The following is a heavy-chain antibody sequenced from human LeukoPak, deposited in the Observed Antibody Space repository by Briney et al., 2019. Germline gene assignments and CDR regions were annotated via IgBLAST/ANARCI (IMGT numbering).Heavy chain of an antibody. J-gene: IGHJ4*02. CDR2: IYHSGST. D-gene: IGHD5-18*01. V-gene: IGHV4-38-2*02. CDR3: AREDTAMPMGFDY. CDR1: GYSISSGYY. Sequence: SETLSLTCTVSGYSISSGYYWGWIRQPPGKGLEWIGSIYHSGSTYYNPSLKSRVTISVDTSKNQFSLKLSSVTAADTAVYYCAREDTAMPMGFDYWGQGTLVTVSS.